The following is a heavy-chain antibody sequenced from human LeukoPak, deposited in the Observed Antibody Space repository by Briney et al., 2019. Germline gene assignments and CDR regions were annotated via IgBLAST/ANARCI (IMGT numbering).Heavy chain of an antibody. J-gene: IGHJ4*02. CDR1: EFIFSGYW. V-gene: IGHV3-7*01. CDR3: ARDGFVGAADY. D-gene: IGHD6-13*01. Sequence: PGGSLRLSCAASEFIFSGYWMNWVRQAPGKGLEWVANIKQDGSEKQYVDSVRGRLTISKVNAKNSLYLQMNSLRVEDTAVYYCARDGFVGAADYWGQGTLVTVSS. CDR2: IKQDGSEK.